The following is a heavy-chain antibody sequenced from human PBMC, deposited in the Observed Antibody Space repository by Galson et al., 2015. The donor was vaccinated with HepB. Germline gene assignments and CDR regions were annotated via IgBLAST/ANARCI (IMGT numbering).Heavy chain of an antibody. Sequence: SLRLSCAASGFTFSRYAMHWVRQAPGKGLEWVAFISYDINTNYYADSVRGRFTISRDNSKNTLYLQMSSLRPDDTAVFYCARDFRGVSGGFDYWGQGTLVTVSS. CDR2: ISYDINTN. CDR3: ARDFRGVSGGFDY. J-gene: IGHJ4*02. CDR1: GFTFSRYA. V-gene: IGHV3-30-3*01. D-gene: IGHD6-25*01.